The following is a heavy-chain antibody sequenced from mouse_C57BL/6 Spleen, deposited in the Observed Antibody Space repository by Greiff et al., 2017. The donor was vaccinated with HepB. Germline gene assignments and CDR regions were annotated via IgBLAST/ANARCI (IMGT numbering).Heavy chain of an antibody. CDR3: ARDGYDVWFAY. Sequence: QVQLQQSGPELVKPGASVNISCKASGYAFSSSWMNWVKQRPGKGLEWIGRIYPGDGDTNYNGKFKGKATLTADKSSSTAYMQLSSLTSEDSAVYFCARDGYDVWFAYWGQGTLVTVSA. J-gene: IGHJ3*01. V-gene: IGHV1-82*01. CDR1: GYAFSSSW. D-gene: IGHD2-2*01. CDR2: IYPGDGDT.